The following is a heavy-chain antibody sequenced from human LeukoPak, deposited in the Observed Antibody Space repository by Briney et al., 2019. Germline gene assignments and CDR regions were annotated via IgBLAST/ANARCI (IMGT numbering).Heavy chain of an antibody. CDR2: IKSKTDGGTT. CDR3: AELGITMIGGV. Sequence: GGSLRLSCAASGFTFSNVWMSWVRQAPGKGLEWVGRIKSKTDGGTTDYAAPVKGRFTISRDNAKNSLYLQMNSLGAEDTAVYYCAELGITMIGGVWGKGTTVTISS. D-gene: IGHD3-10*02. J-gene: IGHJ6*04. V-gene: IGHV3-15*01. CDR1: GFTFSNVW.